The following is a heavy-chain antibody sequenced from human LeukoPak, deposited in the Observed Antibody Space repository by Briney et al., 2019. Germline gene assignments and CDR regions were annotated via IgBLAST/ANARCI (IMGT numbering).Heavy chain of an antibody. CDR3: ARGRGGPGCYYFDY. CDR1: GFTFSSYG. CDR2: IWHDGSNK. J-gene: IGHJ4*02. Sequence: GGSLRLSCAASGFTFSSYGMHWVRQAPGKGLEWVAVIWHDGSNKYYADSVKGRFTISRDNSKNTLYLQMNSLRAEDTAVYYCARGRGGPGCYYFDYWGQGTLVTVSS. V-gene: IGHV3-33*01. D-gene: IGHD4-23*01.